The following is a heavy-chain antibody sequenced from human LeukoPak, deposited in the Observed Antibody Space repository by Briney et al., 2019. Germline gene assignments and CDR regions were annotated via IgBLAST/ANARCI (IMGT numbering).Heavy chain of an antibody. Sequence: PSQTLFLTCTVSGGSISGGSYYWSWIRQPGGKGLEWIGRIYTSGSTHYNPSLKSRVTISVDTSKNQFSLKLSSVTAADTAVYYCAREFGYAVTSLDYWGQGTLVTVSS. CDR3: AREFGYAVTSLDY. V-gene: IGHV4-61*02. CDR1: GGSISGGSYY. J-gene: IGHJ4*02. D-gene: IGHD4-17*01. CDR2: IYTSGST.